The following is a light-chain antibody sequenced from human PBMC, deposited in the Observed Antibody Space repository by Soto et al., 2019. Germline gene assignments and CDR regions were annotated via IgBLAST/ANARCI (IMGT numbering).Light chain of an antibody. CDR2: EVS. J-gene: IGLJ1*01. CDR3: SSFTSSTTYV. V-gene: IGLV2-18*02. CDR1: SSDVGSYNR. Sequence: QSALTQPPSVSGSPGQSVPVSCIRNSSDVGSYNRVSWYQQPPGTAPKLMIYEVSNRPSGVPDRFSGSKSGNTASLTISGLQAEDEADYYCSSFTSSTTYVFGTGTKVTVL.